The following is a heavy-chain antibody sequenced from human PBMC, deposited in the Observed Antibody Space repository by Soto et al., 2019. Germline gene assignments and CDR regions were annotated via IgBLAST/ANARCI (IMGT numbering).Heavy chain of an antibody. CDR1: GDTFSSYA. Sequence: SVKASCKASGDTFSSYAISWGRKAPGQGLEWMGGIIPIFGTANYAQKLQGRVTMTTDTSTSTAYMELRSLRSDDTAVYYCARDWASSSRYYYYGMDVWGQGTTVTVSS. CDR3: ARDWASSSRYYYYGMDV. D-gene: IGHD6-6*01. J-gene: IGHJ6*02. V-gene: IGHV1-69*05. CDR2: IIPIFGTA.